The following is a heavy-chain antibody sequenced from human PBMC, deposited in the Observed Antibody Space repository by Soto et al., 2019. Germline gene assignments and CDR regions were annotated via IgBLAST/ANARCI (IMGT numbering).Heavy chain of an antibody. V-gene: IGHV4-61*01. CDR2: THYSGTA. Sequence: PSETLSLTCSVSGGFITGASYYWSWVRQPPGKGLQLMGYTHYSGTAKYGPSLQSRLIISVDTSKNQFSLTLTSVTAADTAVYYCATMFRSSFGTFFDLWGQGILVTVSA. CDR3: ATMFRSSFGTFFDL. CDR1: GGFITGASYY. D-gene: IGHD6-6*01. J-gene: IGHJ4*02.